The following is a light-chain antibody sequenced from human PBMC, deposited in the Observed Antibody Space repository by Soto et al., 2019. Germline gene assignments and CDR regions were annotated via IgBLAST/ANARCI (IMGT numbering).Light chain of an antibody. V-gene: IGKV3-11*01. J-gene: IGKJ4*01. CDR3: QQRSNWPLT. Sequence: EIVLTQSPATLSLTPGERATLSCRASQSVGSNLVWYQQKPGQAPRLLIYDAFNRATGIPARFSGSGSGTDYTLTISSLEPEDFPVYYCQQRSNWPLTFGGGTKVEIK. CDR2: DAF. CDR1: QSVGSN.